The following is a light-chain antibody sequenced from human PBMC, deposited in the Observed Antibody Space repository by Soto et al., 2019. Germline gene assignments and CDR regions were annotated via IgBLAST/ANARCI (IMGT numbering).Light chain of an antibody. CDR2: LNSDGSH. Sequence: QPVLTQSPSASASLGASVKLTCTLSSGHSSYAIAWHQQQPEKGTRYLMKLNSDGSHSKGDGIPDRFSGSSSGAERYLTISSLQSEEEADYYCQTWGTGIVVFGGGTKLTVL. CDR1: SGHSSYA. CDR3: QTWGTGIVV. V-gene: IGLV4-69*01. J-gene: IGLJ2*01.